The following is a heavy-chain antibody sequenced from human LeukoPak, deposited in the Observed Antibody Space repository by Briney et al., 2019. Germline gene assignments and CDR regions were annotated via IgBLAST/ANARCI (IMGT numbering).Heavy chain of an antibody. Sequence: SETLSLTCTVSGYSISSGYYWGWIRQPPGKGLEWVGSIYHSGSTYYNPSLKSRVTISVDTSKNQFSLKLSSVTAADTAVYYCARDQGLQGGWFDPWGQGTLVTVSS. CDR1: GYSISSGYY. V-gene: IGHV4-38-2*02. D-gene: IGHD4-11*01. CDR3: ARDQGLQGGWFDP. CDR2: IYHSGST. J-gene: IGHJ5*02.